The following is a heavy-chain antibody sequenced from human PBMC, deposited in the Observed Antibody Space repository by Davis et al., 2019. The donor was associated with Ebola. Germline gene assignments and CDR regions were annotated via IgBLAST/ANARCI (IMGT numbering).Heavy chain of an antibody. CDR2: ISDSGGTT. CDR1: GITFSTYA. Sequence: GESLKTSCTASGITFSTYAMSWVRQAPRKGLEWVAAISDSGGTTYYADSVKGRFTISRDNSKNTLYLQMNSLRAEDTAVYYCAKPRRAVTDINYYFDSWSQGTLVTVSS. CDR3: AKPRRAVTDINYYFDS. V-gene: IGHV3-23*01. D-gene: IGHD4-11*01. J-gene: IGHJ4*02.